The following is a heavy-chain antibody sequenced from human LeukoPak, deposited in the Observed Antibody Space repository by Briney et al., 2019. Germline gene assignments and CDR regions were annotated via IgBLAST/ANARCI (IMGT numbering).Heavy chain of an antibody. Sequence: PSETLSLTCTVSGGSISSYYWSWIRQHPGKGLEWIGYIYYSGSTYYNPSLKSRVTISVDTSKNQFSLKLSSVTAADTAVYYCAQLYGSGSYFDYWGQGTLVTVSS. CDR1: GGSISSYY. V-gene: IGHV4-59*06. J-gene: IGHJ4*02. CDR2: IYYSGST. D-gene: IGHD3-10*01. CDR3: AQLYGSGSYFDY.